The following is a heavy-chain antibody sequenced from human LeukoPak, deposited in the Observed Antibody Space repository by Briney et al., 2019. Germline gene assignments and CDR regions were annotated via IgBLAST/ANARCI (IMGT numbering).Heavy chain of an antibody. D-gene: IGHD2-2*01. V-gene: IGHV1-46*01. J-gene: IGHJ6*02. CDR1: GYTFTSYY. CDR2: INPSGGST. CDR3: ARERGCSSTSCYSFYYYGMDV. Sequence: ASVKVSCKASGYTFTSYYMHWVRQAPGQGLEWMGLINPSGGSTSYAQKFQGRVTMTRDTSTSTVYMELSSLRSEDTAVYYCARERGCSSTSCYSFYYYGMDVWGQGTTVTVSS.